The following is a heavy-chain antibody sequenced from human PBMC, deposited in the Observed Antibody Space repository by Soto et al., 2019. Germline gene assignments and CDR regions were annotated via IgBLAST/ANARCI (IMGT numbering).Heavy chain of an antibody. CDR3: AREAGVRYPFDP. CDR1: GGSISSSYY. V-gene: IGHV4-61*01. J-gene: IGHJ5*02. Sequence: SETLSLTYAVSGGSISSSYYWSWIRQPPGKGLEWIGYIYYSGSTNYNPSLKSRVTISVDTSKNQFSLRLSSVSAADTAMYYCAREAGVRYPFDPWGRGTLVTVSS. CDR2: IYYSGST. D-gene: IGHD3-9*01.